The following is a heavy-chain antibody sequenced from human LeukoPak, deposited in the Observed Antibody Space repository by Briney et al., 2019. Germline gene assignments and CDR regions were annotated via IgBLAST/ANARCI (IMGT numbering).Heavy chain of an antibody. Sequence: PGGSLRLSCAATGFTFCSYWMHWVRQAPGKGLVWVSRINSDGSSTSYADSVKGRFTISRDSAKNTLYLQMNSLRAEDTAVYYCARGGRGIVGATAWFDPWGQGTLVTVSS. CDR2: INSDGSST. CDR1: GFTFCSYW. CDR3: ARGGRGIVGATAWFDP. D-gene: IGHD1-26*01. V-gene: IGHV3-74*01. J-gene: IGHJ5*02.